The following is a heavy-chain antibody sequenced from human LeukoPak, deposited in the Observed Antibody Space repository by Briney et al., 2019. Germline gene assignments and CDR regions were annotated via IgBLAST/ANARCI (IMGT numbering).Heavy chain of an antibody. CDR1: GFSFSTHW. Sequence: QPGGSLRLSCAASGFSFSTHWMHWVRLAPGKGLVYVAQIKSDGSATAYADSVKGRFTISRDNAKNTLYLEMSSLRAEDTAVYYCGSLTVVARDHWGQGTLVTVSS. D-gene: IGHD3-22*01. J-gene: IGHJ4*02. V-gene: IGHV3-74*01. CDR2: IKSDGSAT. CDR3: GSLTVVARDH.